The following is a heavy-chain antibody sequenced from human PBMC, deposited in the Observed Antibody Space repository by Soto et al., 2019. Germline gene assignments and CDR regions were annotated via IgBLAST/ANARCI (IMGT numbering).Heavy chain of an antibody. D-gene: IGHD3-3*01. Sequence: GASVKVSCKVSGYTLTELSMHWVRQAPGKGLEWMGGFDPEDGETIYAQKFQGRVTMTEDTSTDTAYMELSSLRSEDTAVYYCAKPGYYDFWSGRKGYYYGMDVWGQGTTVTVSS. CDR1: GYTLTELS. CDR2: FDPEDGET. J-gene: IGHJ6*02. CDR3: AKPGYYDFWSGRKGYYYGMDV. V-gene: IGHV1-24*01.